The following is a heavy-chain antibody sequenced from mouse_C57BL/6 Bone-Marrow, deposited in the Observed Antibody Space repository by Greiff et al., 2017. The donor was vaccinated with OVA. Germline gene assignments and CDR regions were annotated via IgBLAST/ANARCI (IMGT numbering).Heavy chain of an antibody. CDR1: GYSFTGYY. D-gene: IGHD2-4*01. CDR2: IYPYNGVS. V-gene: IGHV1-31*01. CDR3: ARGRLRRWDVGYAMDY. Sequence: EVQLQQSGPELVKPGASVKISCKASGYSFTGYYMHWVKQSHGNILDWIGYIYPYNGVSSYNQKFKGKATLTVDKSSSTAYMELRSLTSEDSAVYYCARGRLRRWDVGYAMDYWGQGTSVTVSS. J-gene: IGHJ4*01.